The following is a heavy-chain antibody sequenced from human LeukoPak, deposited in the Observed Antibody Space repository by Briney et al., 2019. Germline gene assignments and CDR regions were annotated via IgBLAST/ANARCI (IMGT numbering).Heavy chain of an antibody. CDR3: ARLYGSGSYYRH. V-gene: IGHV4-34*01. J-gene: IGHJ4*02. D-gene: IGHD3-10*01. Sequence: SETLSLTCAVYGGSFSGYYWSWIRQPPGKGLEWVGEINQSGSTNYNPSLKSRVTISVDTSKNQFPLKLNSVTAADTAIYYCARLYGSGSYYRHWGQGTLVTVSS. CDR1: GGSFSGYY. CDR2: INQSGST.